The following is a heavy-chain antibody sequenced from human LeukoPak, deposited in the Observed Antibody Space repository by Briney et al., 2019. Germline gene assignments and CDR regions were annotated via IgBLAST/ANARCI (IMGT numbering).Heavy chain of an antibody. CDR1: GGTFSSYA. CDR2: IIPIFGTA. Sequence: SVKVSCKASGGTFSSYAISWVRQAPGQGLEWMGGIIPIFGTANYAQKFQGRVTITADESTSTAYMELSSLRSEDTAVYYCARVYDSSGYYSNRNWFDPWGQGTLVTVSS. V-gene: IGHV1-69*13. CDR3: ARVYDSSGYYSNRNWFDP. J-gene: IGHJ5*02. D-gene: IGHD3-22*01.